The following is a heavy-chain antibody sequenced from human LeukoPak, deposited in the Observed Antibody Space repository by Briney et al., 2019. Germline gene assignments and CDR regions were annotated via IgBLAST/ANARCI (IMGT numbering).Heavy chain of an antibody. CDR3: ARMPPAAINYFDY. V-gene: IGHV1-69*13. D-gene: IGHD2-2*01. CDR1: GGTFSSYA. Sequence: GASVKVSCKASGGTFSSYAISWVRQAPGQGLEWMGGIIPIFGTANYAQKFQGRVTITADESTSTAYMELSSLRSEDTAVYYCARMPPAAINYFDYWGQGTLVTVSS. CDR2: IIPIFGTA. J-gene: IGHJ4*02.